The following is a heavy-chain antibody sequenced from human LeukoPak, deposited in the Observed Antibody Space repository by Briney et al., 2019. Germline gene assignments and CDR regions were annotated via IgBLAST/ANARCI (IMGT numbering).Heavy chain of an antibody. CDR1: GFTFSNSG. CDR3: ARPAYDRGFGAFDI. Sequence: PGRSLRLSCVASGFTFSNSGMHWVRQTPGKGLEWVAVISYDETNKNYADSVKGRFTISRDNSNNTLYLQMSSLRAEDTAVYYCARPAYDRGFGAFDIWGQGTMVTVSS. D-gene: IGHD3-22*01. V-gene: IGHV3-30*03. CDR2: ISYDETNK. J-gene: IGHJ3*02.